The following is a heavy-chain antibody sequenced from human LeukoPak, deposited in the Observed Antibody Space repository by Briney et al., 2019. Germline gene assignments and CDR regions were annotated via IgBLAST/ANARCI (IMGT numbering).Heavy chain of an antibody. CDR3: ARHLSGVTGYTYGRGIDY. Sequence: GSLRLSCAASGFTFSSYEMNWVRQAPGKGLEWVSYISSSGSTIYYADSVKGRFTISRDNAKNSLYLQMNSLRAEDTAVYYCARHLSGVTGYTYGRGIDYWGQGTLVTVSS. D-gene: IGHD5-18*01. CDR1: GFTFSSYE. J-gene: IGHJ4*02. CDR2: ISSSGSTI. V-gene: IGHV3-48*03.